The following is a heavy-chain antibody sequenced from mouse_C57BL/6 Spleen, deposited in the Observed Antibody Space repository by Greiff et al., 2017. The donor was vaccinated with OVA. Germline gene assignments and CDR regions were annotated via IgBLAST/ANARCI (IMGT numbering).Heavy chain of an antibody. J-gene: IGHJ3*01. CDR3: TRGDDYVSFAY. CDR1: GYTFTSYW. D-gene: IGHD2-4*01. CDR2: IYPGNSDT. Sequence: VQLQQSGTVLARPGASVKMSCKTSGYTFTSYWMHWVKQRPGQGLEWIGAIYPGNSDTSYNQKFKGKAKLTAVTSASTAYMELSRLTNEDSAVYYWTRGDDYVSFAYWGQGTLVTVSA. V-gene: IGHV1-5*01.